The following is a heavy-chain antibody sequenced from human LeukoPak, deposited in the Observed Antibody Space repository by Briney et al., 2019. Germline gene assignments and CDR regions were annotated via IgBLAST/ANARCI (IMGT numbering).Heavy chain of an antibody. CDR2: ISSSGSTI. CDR3: ARLYGSEYGMDV. J-gene: IGHJ6*02. D-gene: IGHD3-10*01. CDR1: GFTFSSYE. V-gene: IGHV3-48*03. Sequence: GGSLRLSCAASGFTFSSYEMNWVRQAPGKGLEWVSYISSSGSTIYYADSVKGRFTISRDNAKNSLYLQMNSLRAEDTAVYYCARLYGSEYGMDVWGQGTTVTVSS.